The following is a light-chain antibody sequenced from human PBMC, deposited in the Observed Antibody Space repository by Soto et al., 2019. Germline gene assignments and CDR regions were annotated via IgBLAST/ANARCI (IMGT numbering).Light chain of an antibody. J-gene: IGLJ1*01. V-gene: IGLV2-14*01. CDR1: SSDVGGYKY. CDR2: DVS. Sequence: QSALTQPASVSGSPGQSSTISCTGTSSDVGGYKYVSWYQQHPGEAPKLMIYDVSNRPSGVSNRFSGSKSGNTASLTISGLQAEDEADYYCSSYTSSSTWVFGTGTKVTVL. CDR3: SSYTSSSTWV.